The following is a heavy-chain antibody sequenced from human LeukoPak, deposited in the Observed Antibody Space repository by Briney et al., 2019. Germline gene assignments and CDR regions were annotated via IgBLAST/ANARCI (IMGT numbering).Heavy chain of an antibody. CDR3: TWGGSGYYAY. CDR1: GFTFSSYA. J-gene: IGHJ4*02. V-gene: IGHV3-23*01. D-gene: IGHD3-3*01. CDR2: ISGTGDST. Sequence: GGSLRLSCAGSGFTFSSYAMSWVGQAPGRGLEWVSVISGTGDSTYYADSVKGRFTISRDNSKNTLYLQMNSLRADDTAVYFCTWGGSGYYAYWGQGMLVTVSS.